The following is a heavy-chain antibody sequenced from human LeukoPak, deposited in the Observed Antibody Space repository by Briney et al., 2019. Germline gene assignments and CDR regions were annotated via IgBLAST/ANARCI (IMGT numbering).Heavy chain of an antibody. D-gene: IGHD3-10*01. CDR1: GGSFSSYY. J-gene: IGHJ5*02. CDR2: INHSGST. CDR3: ARRRRELITMVRGGKWFDP. Sequence: PSETLSLTCAVYGGSFSSYYWSWIRQPPGKGLEWIGEINHSGSTNYNPSLKSRVTISVDTSKNQFSLKLSSVTAADTAVYYCARRRRELITMVRGGKWFDPWGQGTLVTVSS. V-gene: IGHV4-34*01.